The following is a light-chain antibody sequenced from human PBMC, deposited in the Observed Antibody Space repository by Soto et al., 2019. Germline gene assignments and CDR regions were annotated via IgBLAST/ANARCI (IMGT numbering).Light chain of an antibody. CDR1: QSLLHSNGYNY. Sequence: DIVMTQSPLSLPVTPGEPASISCRSSQSLLHSNGYNYLDWYLQKPGQSPQLLIYLGSTRASGVPDRFSGSGSGTDFTLKISRVEAEDVGVYYCRQALQTLIFTFGPGTKVDIK. V-gene: IGKV2-28*01. CDR2: LGS. CDR3: RQALQTLIFT. J-gene: IGKJ3*01.